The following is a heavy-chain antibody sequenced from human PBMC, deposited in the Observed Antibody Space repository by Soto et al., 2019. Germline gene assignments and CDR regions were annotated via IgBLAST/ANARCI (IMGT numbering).Heavy chain of an antibody. CDR2: ISIDNGNT. Sequence: QVQLVQSGSEVKQPGASVKVSCKASGHTFATYGISWVRQAPGQGLEWMGWISIDNGNTKYAQKFQGRVTMTTDTSTNTAYMDLRSLRSDDTAIYYCAREYCDTTRCYGGDYWGQGTLVTVSS. D-gene: IGHD2-2*01. J-gene: IGHJ4*02. CDR3: AREYCDTTRCYGGDY. CDR1: GHTFATYG. V-gene: IGHV1-18*01.